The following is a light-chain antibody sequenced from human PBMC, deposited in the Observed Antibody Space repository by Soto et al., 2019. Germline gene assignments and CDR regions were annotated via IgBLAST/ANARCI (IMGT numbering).Light chain of an antibody. CDR2: VAS. V-gene: IGKV1-39*01. J-gene: IGKJ4*01. Sequence: DIQMTQSPSSLSASVGDRVTITCRASQNIGRFLNWHQQKPGKAPNVLINVASTLRSGVPSRFGGSGSGTDFNLTINSLQPEDFATYFCQQSFTTPITFGGGTKVDIK. CDR3: QQSFTTPIT. CDR1: QNIGRF.